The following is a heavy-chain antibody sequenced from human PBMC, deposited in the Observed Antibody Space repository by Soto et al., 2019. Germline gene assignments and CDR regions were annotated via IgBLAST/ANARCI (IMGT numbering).Heavy chain of an antibody. V-gene: IGHV3-23*01. D-gene: IGHD6-19*01. J-gene: IGHJ5*02. CDR1: GFTCGSSA. CDR3: ARCTVDTIVTSGWCHYLDP. Sequence: GGSLRLSCAASGFTCGSSAMSWVRQAPGKGLEWVSAVSGSGGTTYYADSVRGRFTISRDNSKNTLYLQMNSLRAEDTAIYFCARCTVDTIVTSGWCHYLDPWGQGTLVTVSS. CDR2: VSGSGGTT.